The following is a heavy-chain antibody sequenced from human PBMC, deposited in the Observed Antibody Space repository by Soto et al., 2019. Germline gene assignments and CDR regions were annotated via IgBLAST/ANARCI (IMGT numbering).Heavy chain of an antibody. J-gene: IGHJ6*02. D-gene: IGHD6-6*01. V-gene: IGHV1-69*13. CDR1: GGTFSSYA. Sequence: SVKVSCKASGGTFSSYAISWVRQAPGQGLEWMGGIIPIFGTANYAQKFQGRVTITADESTSTAYMELSSLRSEDTAVYYWARDAEYSSSSGYYYYGMDVWGQGTTVTVSS. CDR2: IIPIFGTA. CDR3: ARDAEYSSSSGYYYYGMDV.